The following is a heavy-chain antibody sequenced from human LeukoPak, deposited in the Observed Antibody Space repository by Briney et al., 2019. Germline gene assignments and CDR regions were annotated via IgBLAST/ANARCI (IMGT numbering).Heavy chain of an antibody. J-gene: IGHJ6*02. Sequence: ASVKVSCKASGYTFTSYGISWVRQAPGQGLEWMGWISAYNGNTNYAQKLQGRVTMTTDTSTSTAYMELRSRRSDDTAVYYCARDPFDWNDDYYYGMDVWGQGTTVTVSS. CDR2: ISAYNGNT. V-gene: IGHV1-18*01. CDR3: ARDPFDWNDDYYYGMDV. D-gene: IGHD1-1*01. CDR1: GYTFTSYG.